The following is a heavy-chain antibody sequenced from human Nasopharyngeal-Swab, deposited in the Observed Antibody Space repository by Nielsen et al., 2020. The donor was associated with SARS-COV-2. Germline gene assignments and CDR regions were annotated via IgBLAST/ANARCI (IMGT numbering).Heavy chain of an antibody. CDR2: INPSGGST. J-gene: IGHJ4*02. D-gene: IGHD6-19*01. V-gene: IGHV1-46*01. CDR3: ARGGYSSSQLAFDY. Sequence: WVGQAPGQGLQWMGIINPSGGSTGYAQKFQGRVTMTRDTSTSTVYMELSSLRSEDTAVYYCARGGYSSSQLAFDYWGQGTLVTVSS.